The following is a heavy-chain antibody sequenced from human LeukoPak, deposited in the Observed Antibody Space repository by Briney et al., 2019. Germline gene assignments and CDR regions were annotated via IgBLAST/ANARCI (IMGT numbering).Heavy chain of an antibody. CDR1: GYTFTSYG. CDR3: ARDSASSWYGNFDY. Sequence: ASVKVSCKTSGYTFTSYGISWVRQAPGQGLEWMGWISAYNGNTHYAQNLQDTVTMTTDTSTSTAYMELGSLRSDDTAVYYCARDSASSWYGNFDYWGQGTLVTVSS. D-gene: IGHD6-13*01. CDR2: ISAYNGNT. J-gene: IGHJ4*02. V-gene: IGHV1-18*01.